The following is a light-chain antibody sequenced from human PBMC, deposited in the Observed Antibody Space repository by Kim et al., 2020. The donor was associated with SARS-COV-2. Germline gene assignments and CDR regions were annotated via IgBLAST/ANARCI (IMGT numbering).Light chain of an antibody. CDR3: QQYNNWPGT. CDR2: GAS. V-gene: IGKV3-15*01. J-gene: IGKJ2*01. Sequence: EIVMTQSPATLSVSPGERATLSCRASQSVSSNLAWYQQKPGQAPRLLIYGASNRATGIPARFSGSGSGTEFTLTISSLQSEDFAVYYCQQYNNWPGTFGQGTKLEI. CDR1: QSVSSN.